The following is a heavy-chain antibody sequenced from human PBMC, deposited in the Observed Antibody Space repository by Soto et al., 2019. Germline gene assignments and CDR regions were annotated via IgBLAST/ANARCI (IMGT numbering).Heavy chain of an antibody. D-gene: IGHD3-22*01. J-gene: IGHJ4*02. CDR1: GGSFSGYY. CDR3: ARGYDSSGYYSGGYVDY. CDR2: INHSGST. Sequence: SETLSLTCAVYGGSFSGYYWSWIRQPPGKGLEWIGEINHSGSTNYNPSLKSRVTISVDTSKNQFSLKLSSVTAADTAVYYCARGYDSSGYYSGGYVDYWGQRVLVTVSS. V-gene: IGHV4-34*01.